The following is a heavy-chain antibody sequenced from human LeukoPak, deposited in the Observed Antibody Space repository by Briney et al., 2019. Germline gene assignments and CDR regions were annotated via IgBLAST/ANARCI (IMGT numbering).Heavy chain of an antibody. D-gene: IGHD3-16*02. CDR1: GFTFSTYW. V-gene: IGHV3-48*04. CDR2: ISSSGDTI. J-gene: IGHJ4*02. Sequence: GGSLRLSCAASGFTFSTYWMNWVRQAPGKGLEWVSYISSSGDTIYYADSVKGRFTISRDNAKNSLYLQMNSLRAEDTGLYYCARDRRLTFGGVIVPFDYWGQGTLVTVSS. CDR3: ARDRRLTFGGVIVPFDY.